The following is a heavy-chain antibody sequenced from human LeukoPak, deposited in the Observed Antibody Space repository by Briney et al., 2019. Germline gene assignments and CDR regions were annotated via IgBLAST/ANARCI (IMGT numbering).Heavy chain of an antibody. V-gene: IGHV3-23*01. J-gene: IGHJ4*02. CDR3: AKLASETSPVDY. Sequence: GGSLRLSCAASGFTFSSYAMSWVRQAPGKGLEWVSEISVSGSYTHYAASVKGRFTISRNNSRNTLYLQMNSLRGEDTAVYYCAKLASETSPVDYWGQGTLVTVSS. CDR1: GFTFSSYA. CDR2: ISVSGSYT. D-gene: IGHD3-3*01.